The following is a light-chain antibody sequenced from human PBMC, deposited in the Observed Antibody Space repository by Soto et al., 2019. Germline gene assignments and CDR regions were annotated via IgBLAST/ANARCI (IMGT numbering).Light chain of an antibody. J-gene: IGLJ1*01. CDR2: EVS. CDR1: SSDIGDYDY. Sequence: QSVLTQPASVSGSPGQSITMSCTGSSSDIGDYDYVSWYQRHPGKAPKVLISEVSNRPSGVSNRFSGSKSGNTASLTISGLQAEDEADYYCNSYATGNTRVFGTGTKVTVL. V-gene: IGLV2-14*01. CDR3: NSYATGNTRV.